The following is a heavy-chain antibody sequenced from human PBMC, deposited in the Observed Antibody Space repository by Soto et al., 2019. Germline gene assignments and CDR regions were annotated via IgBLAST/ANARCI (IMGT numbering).Heavy chain of an antibody. J-gene: IGHJ4*02. Sequence: GVLRLSCAASGFTFSKAWMSWVRQAPGKGLEWVGRIKAKSDGGTTDYAAPLKGRFTISRDDSRNTLYLQMSHLRAEDTALYYCAKPWVPSITDRPPRFDYWGRGTLVTVSS. CDR2: IKAKSDGGTT. CDR1: GFTFSKAW. D-gene: IGHD6-6*01. V-gene: IGHV3-15*01. CDR3: AKPWVPSITDRPPRFDY.